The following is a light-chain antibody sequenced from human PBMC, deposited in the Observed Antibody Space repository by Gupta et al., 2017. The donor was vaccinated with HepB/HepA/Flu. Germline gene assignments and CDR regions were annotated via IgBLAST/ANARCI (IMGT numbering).Light chain of an antibody. Sequence: SSELTQDPVVSVALGPPVRITCQGARLRSYYASWFQQKPGQAPVLVFYGYNNRPAGIPDRFSGSSSGNTAALTITGAQADDEADYYCNCRDSSGYHLFGGGTKLTVL. V-gene: IGLV3-19*01. J-gene: IGLJ2*01. CDR3: NCRDSSGYHL. CDR1: RLRSYY. CDR2: GYN.